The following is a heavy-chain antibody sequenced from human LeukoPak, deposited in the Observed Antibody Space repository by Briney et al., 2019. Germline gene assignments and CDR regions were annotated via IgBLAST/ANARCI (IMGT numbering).Heavy chain of an antibody. CDR3: ARDRGGATWILFDY. D-gene: IGHD5-18*01. Sequence: ASVKVSCKASGYTFTGYYMHWVRQAPGQGLEWMGRINPNSGGTNYAQKFQGRVTMTRDTSISTAYMELSRLRSEDTAVYYCARDRGGATWILFDYWGQGTLVTVSS. J-gene: IGHJ4*02. CDR2: INPNSGGT. V-gene: IGHV1-2*06. CDR1: GYTFTGYY.